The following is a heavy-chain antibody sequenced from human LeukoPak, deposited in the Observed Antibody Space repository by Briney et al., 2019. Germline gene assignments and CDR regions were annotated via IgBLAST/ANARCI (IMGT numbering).Heavy chain of an antibody. Sequence: GGSLRLSCEASGFTVNSNYMNWVRQAPGKGLEWVSVVYSDDTTYYADSVKGRFTISRDNSKDTLYLQMNNLRAEDTAVYYCARGGGYYAIDYWGQGTLVTVSS. D-gene: IGHD1-26*01. V-gene: IGHV3-53*01. J-gene: IGHJ4*02. CDR1: GFTVNSNY. CDR2: VYSDDTT. CDR3: ARGGGYYAIDY.